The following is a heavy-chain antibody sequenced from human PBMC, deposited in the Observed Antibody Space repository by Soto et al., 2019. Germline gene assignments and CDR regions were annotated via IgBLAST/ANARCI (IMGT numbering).Heavy chain of an antibody. D-gene: IGHD3-3*01. CDR1: GGSISSSSYY. Sequence: SETLSLTCTVSGGSISSSSYYWGWIRQPPGKGLEWIGSIYYSGSTYYNPSLKSRVTISVDTSTNQFSLKLSSVTAADAAVYYCARLPTTILGVVIPYYYYYMEVWGKGATVTVSS. V-gene: IGHV4-39*01. CDR2: IYYSGST. J-gene: IGHJ6*03. CDR3: ARLPTTILGVVIPYYYYYMEV.